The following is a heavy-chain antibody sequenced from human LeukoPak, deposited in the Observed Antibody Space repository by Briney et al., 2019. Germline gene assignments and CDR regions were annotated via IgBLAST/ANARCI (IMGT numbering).Heavy chain of an antibody. CDR2: MYPGNSAT. J-gene: IGHJ4*02. V-gene: IGHV5-51*01. Sequence: GESLNISCTCSGYICTNSLICWVRPMPEKGLEWMTIMYPGNSATSYNASFQGEFIISAEKSISTAYVQWSSLKTSDTAMYYCARHIAGGHLYVDQWGQGTLVTVSS. D-gene: IGHD4-23*01. CDR1: GYICTNSL. CDR3: ARHIAGGHLYVDQ.